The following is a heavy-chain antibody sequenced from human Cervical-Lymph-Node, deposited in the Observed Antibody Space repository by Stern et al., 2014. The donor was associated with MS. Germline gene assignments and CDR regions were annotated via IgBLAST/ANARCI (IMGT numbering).Heavy chain of an antibody. J-gene: IGHJ5*02. CDR1: GYPFSTYW. CDR2: IYPGNPDT. CDR3: ARQDYYGSGSYYHWFDP. D-gene: IGHD3-10*01. Sequence: VQLVQSGAEVKKPGESLKISCKGSGYPFSTYWNAWGRQMPGKGLEWMGIIYPGNPDTSNSSSFEGQVTFSVDKSISTAYLQWSSLTASDTAIYYCARQDYYGSGSYYHWFDPWGQGTLVTVSS. V-gene: IGHV5-51*01.